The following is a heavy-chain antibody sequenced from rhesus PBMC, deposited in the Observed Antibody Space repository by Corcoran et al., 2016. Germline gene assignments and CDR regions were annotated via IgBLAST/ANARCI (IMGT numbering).Heavy chain of an antibody. CDR1: GYSISGYY. D-gene: IGHD3-3*01. V-gene: IGHV4-122*02. CDR3: ARGAPGPRNFVGYYFDY. CDR2: ITYSGST. Sequence: QVQLQESGPGLVKPSETLSLTCAVSGYSISGYYWTWIRPAPGKGLEWIGYITYSGSTSYNPSRKIRVTISRYTSKTQFSLKLSSVTAADTAVYYCARGAPGPRNFVGYYFDYWGQGVLVTVSS. J-gene: IGHJ4*01.